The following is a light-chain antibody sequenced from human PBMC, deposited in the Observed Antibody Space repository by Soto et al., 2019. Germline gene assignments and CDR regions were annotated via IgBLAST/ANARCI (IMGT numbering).Light chain of an antibody. CDR1: SSNIGNNY. J-gene: IGLJ2*01. Sequence: QSVLTQPPSVSAAPGQKVTIPCSGSSSNIGNNYVSWYQQLPGTAPKLLIYENNKRPSGIPGRFSGSKSGTSATLGITGLQTGDEADYYCGTWDSSLSAVVFGGGTQLTVL. V-gene: IGLV1-51*02. CDR3: GTWDSSLSAVV. CDR2: ENN.